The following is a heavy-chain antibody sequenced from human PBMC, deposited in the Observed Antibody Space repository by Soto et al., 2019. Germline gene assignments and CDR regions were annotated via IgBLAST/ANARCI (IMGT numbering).Heavy chain of an antibody. D-gene: IGHD5-18*01. V-gene: IGHV1-69*18. J-gene: IGHJ6*02. CDR3: ARCPQPPDTADPYAVDV. CDR1: GGTFSRSG. CDR2: IVPSVDTT. Sequence: QVQLVQSGTEVKKPGASVKVSCKASGGTFSRSGFHWVRQAPGQGLEWMGMIVPSVDTTNYAQKFQARVTISADQFTRTVYMEVRSLRSEDTAVYYCARCPQPPDTADPYAVDVWGQGTRVIVSS.